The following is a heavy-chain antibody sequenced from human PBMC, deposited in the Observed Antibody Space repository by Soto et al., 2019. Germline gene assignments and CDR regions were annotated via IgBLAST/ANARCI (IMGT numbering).Heavy chain of an antibody. J-gene: IGHJ3*02. V-gene: IGHV1-69*06. Sequence: SVQVSCKASGGTFSSYAISWVRQAPGQGLEWMGGIIPIFGTANYAQKFQGRVTITADKSTSTAYMELSSLRSEDTAVYYCAREPYDYDSSGYSHAFDIWGQGKMVTVSS. CDR1: GGTFSSYA. CDR2: IIPIFGTA. CDR3: AREPYDYDSSGYSHAFDI. D-gene: IGHD3-22*01.